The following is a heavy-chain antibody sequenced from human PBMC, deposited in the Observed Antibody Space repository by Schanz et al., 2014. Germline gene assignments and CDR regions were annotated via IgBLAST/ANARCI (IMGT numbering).Heavy chain of an antibody. D-gene: IGHD3-22*01. CDR3: AKDAAYYDSVICPDH. V-gene: IGHV3-33*06. J-gene: IGHJ4*02. CDR1: GFTFRSYG. CDR2: ISYDGSSK. Sequence: QVQLVESGGGVVQPGRSLRLSCAASGFTFRSYGMHWVRQAPGKGLEWVALISYDGSSKNHADSVQGRFTISRDNSKNALYLQMNSLRADDTAVYYCAKDAAYYDSVICPDHWGQGTLVTVSS.